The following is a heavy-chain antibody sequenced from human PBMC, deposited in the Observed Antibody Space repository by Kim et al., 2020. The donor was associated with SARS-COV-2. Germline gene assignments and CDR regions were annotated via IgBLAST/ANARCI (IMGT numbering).Heavy chain of an antibody. V-gene: IGHV3-48*02. CDR3: ARGGLRDFDY. Sequence: SEKGQLTISNDNANNSLYLQMNRLRDEDTAVYYCARGGLRDFDYWGQGTLVTVSS. D-gene: IGHD5-12*01. J-gene: IGHJ4*02.